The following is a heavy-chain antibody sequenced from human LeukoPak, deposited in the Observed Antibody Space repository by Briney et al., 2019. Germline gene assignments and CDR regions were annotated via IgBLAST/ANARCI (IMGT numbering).Heavy chain of an antibody. CDR2: INHSGST. V-gene: IGHV4-34*01. CDR1: GGSFSGYY. Sequence: PSETLSLTCAVYGGSFSGYYWSWIRQPPGKGLEWIGEINHSGSTNYNPSLKSRVTISVDTSKNQFSLKLSSVTAADTAVYYCAREGQNDYWGQGTLVTVSS. CDR3: AREGQNDY. J-gene: IGHJ4*02.